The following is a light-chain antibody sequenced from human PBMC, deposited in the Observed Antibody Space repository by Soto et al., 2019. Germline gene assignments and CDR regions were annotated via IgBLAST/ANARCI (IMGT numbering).Light chain of an antibody. CDR2: DAS. J-gene: IGKJ4*01. Sequence: EIVLTQSPATLSLSPGERATLSCRASQSVNTDLAWYQDKPGQAPRLLIYDASNRATGIPARFSGGGSGTDFTLTISSLEPEDFAVYYCQHRTSWPLTFGGGTKVEIK. CDR3: QHRTSWPLT. CDR1: QSVNTD. V-gene: IGKV3-11*01.